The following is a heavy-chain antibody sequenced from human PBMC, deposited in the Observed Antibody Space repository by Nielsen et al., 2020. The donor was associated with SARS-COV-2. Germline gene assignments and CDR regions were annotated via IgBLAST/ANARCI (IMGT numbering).Heavy chain of an antibody. Sequence: GESLKISCKGSGYSFISYWIGWVRQMPGKGLEWMGIIYPGDSDTRYSPSFQGQVTISADKSISTAYLQWSSLKASDTAMYYCARPPYYYGSGSYYTENFDYWGQGTLVTVSS. D-gene: IGHD3-10*01. CDR2: IYPGDSDT. CDR1: GYSFISYW. J-gene: IGHJ4*02. CDR3: ARPPYYYGSGSYYTENFDY. V-gene: IGHV5-51*01.